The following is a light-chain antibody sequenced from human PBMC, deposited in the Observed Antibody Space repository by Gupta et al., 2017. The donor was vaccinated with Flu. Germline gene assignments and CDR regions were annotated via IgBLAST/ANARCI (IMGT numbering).Light chain of an antibody. V-gene: IGKV3D-20*01. CDR3: QQYGSSPPYS. CDR1: QSVSSSY. CDR2: DAS. J-gene: IGKJ2*03. Sequence: EIVLTQSPATLSLSPGGRATLSCGASQSVSSSYLAWYQQKPGLAPRLLIYDASSRATGIPDRFSGSGSGTDFTLTISRLEPEDFAVYYCQQYGSSPPYSFGQGTKLEIK.